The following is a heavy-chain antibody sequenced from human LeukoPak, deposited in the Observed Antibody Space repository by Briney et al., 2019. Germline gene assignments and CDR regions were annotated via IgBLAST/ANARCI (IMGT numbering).Heavy chain of an antibody. V-gene: IGHV4-34*01. CDR3: ARIALGYCSGGSCYPDYYYGMDV. CDR2: INHSGST. D-gene: IGHD2-15*01. CDR1: GGSFSGYY. J-gene: IGHJ6*02. Sequence: SDTLSLTCAVYGGSFSGYYWSWIRQPPGKGLEWIGEINHSGSTNYNPSLKSRVTISVDTSKNQFSLKLSSVTAADTAVYYCARIALGYCSGGSCYPDYYYGMDVWGQGTTVTVSS.